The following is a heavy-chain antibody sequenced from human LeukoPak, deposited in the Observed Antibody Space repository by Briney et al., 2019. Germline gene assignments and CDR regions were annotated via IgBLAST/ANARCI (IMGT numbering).Heavy chain of an antibody. D-gene: IGHD6-19*01. V-gene: IGHV3-23*01. CDR2: ISISGDIT. Sequence: PGGSLRLSCVASGFTFSSHAMGWVRLAPGKGLEWVSSISISGDITFYADSVKGRFSISRDNFKSTLYPQMNSLRAEDTAVYYCAKFMGSGGSFDYWGQGTRVTVSS. CDR1: GFTFSSHA. CDR3: AKFMGSGGSFDY. J-gene: IGHJ4*02.